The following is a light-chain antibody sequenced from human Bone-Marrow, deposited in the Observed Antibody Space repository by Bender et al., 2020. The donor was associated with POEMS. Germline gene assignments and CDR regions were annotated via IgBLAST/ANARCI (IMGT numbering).Light chain of an antibody. CDR2: GVS. J-gene: IGLJ3*02. CDR3: QSYDTSLSAWV. V-gene: IGLV2-14*01. Sequence: QSALTQPASVSGSPGQSITISCTGTSSDIAIYDFVSWYQQHPGKAPTLMIFGVSERPSGVSHRFSGSKSGNTASLAITGLQAEDEADYYCQSYDTSLSAWVFGGGTKLTVL. CDR1: SSDIAIYDF.